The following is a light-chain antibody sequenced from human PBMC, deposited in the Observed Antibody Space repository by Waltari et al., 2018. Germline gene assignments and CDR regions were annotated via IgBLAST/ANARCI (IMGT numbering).Light chain of an antibody. CDR2: AAS. CDR3: QQSYSTPIT. V-gene: IGKV1-39*01. CDR1: QSISSY. Sequence: DIQMTQSPSSLSASVGDRVTITCRASQSISSYLNWYQQKPGKAPKLLFYAASSLQSGVPSSFSGSGSGTDFTLTISSLQPEDFATYYCQQSYSTPITFGQGTRLEIK. J-gene: IGKJ5*01.